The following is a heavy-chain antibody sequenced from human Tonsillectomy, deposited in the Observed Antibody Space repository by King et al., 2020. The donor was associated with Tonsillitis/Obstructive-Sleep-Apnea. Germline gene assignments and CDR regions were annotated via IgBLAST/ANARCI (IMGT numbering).Heavy chain of an antibody. CDR1: GFTFSSYS. Sequence: VQLVESGGGLAKPGGSLRLSCAASGFTFSSYSMNWVRQAPGKGLEWVSSITGSSTDIYYADSVKGRFTISRDNAENSLYLQMNSLRVEDTAVYFCASTSGYWGQGTLVTVSS. V-gene: IGHV3-21*01. D-gene: IGHD3-10*01. J-gene: IGHJ4*02. CDR3: ASTSGY. CDR2: ITGSSTDI.